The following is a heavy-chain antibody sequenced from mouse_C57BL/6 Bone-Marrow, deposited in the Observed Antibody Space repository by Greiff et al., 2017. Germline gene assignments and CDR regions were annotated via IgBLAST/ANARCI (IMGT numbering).Heavy chain of an antibody. Sequence: DVHLVESGGGLVQPGGSLKLSCAASGFTFSDYGTAWVRQAPRKGPEWVAFISNLAYSIYYADTVTGRFTISRENAKNTLYLEMSSLRSEDTAMYYCARNTVVATDWYFDVWGTGTTVTVSS. CDR2: ISNLAYSI. J-gene: IGHJ1*03. V-gene: IGHV5-15*01. CDR3: ARNTVVATDWYFDV. D-gene: IGHD1-1*01. CDR1: GFTFSDYG.